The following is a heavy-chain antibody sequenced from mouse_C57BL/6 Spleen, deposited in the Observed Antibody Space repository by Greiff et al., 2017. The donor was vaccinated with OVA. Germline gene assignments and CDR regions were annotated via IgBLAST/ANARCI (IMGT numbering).Heavy chain of an antibody. Sequence: EVMLVESGGGLVQPGGSLKLSCAASGFTFSDYGMAWVRQAPRKGPEWVAFISNLAYSIYYADTVTGRFTISSENAKNTLYLEMSSLRSEDTAMYYCARLGDYAMDYWGQGTSVTVSS. V-gene: IGHV5-15*01. CDR2: ISNLAYSI. CDR1: GFTFSDYG. CDR3: ARLGDYAMDY. J-gene: IGHJ4*01.